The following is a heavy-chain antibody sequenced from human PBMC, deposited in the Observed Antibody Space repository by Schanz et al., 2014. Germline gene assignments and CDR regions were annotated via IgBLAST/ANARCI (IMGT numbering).Heavy chain of an antibody. CDR3: ERFQSPHQPFDY. V-gene: IGHV3-7*01. CDR2: IKQDGSER. D-gene: IGHD2-2*01. CDR1: GFTFSSYW. J-gene: IGHJ4*02. Sequence: EVQLVESGGGLVQPGGSLRLSCAASGFTFSSYWMSWVRQAPGKGLEWVANIKQDGSERYYVDSVKGRFTISRDNAKNSLYLQMNSLRAEDTAVYYCERFQSPHQPFDYWGQGTLDTVSS.